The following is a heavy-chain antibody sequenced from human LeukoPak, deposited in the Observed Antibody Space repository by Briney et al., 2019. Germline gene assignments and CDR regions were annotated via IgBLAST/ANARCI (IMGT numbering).Heavy chain of an antibody. CDR1: GFTFSSYS. Sequence: PGGSLRLSCAASGFTFSSYSMNWVRQAPGKGLEWVSSISSSSYIYYADSVKGRFTISRDNAKNSLYLQMNSLRAEDTAVYYCARDGSSWSFDYWGQGTLVTVSS. J-gene: IGHJ4*02. CDR2: ISSSSYI. D-gene: IGHD6-13*01. CDR3: ARDGSSWSFDY. V-gene: IGHV3-21*01.